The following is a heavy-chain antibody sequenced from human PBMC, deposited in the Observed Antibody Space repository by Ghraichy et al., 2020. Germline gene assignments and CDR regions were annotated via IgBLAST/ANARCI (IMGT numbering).Heavy chain of an antibody. V-gene: IGHV4-39*01. CDR2: IYYSGST. Sequence: SETLSLTCTVSGGSISSSSYYWGWIRQPPGKGLEWIGSIYYSGSTYYNPSLKSRVTISVDTSKNQFSLELSSVTAADTAVYYCSVVLDAFDIWGQGTMVTVSS. CDR1: GGSISSSSYY. J-gene: IGHJ3*02. CDR3: SVVLDAFDI. D-gene: IGHD2-15*01.